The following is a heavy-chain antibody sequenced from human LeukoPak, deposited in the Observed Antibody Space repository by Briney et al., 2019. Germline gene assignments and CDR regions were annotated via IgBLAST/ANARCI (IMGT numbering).Heavy chain of an antibody. J-gene: IGHJ5*02. CDR2: IYYSGST. D-gene: IGHD3-10*01. CDR3: ARTDYYGSGKFDP. V-gene: IGHV4-59*01. Sequence: SETPSLTCTVSGGSISSYYWSWIRQPPGKGLEWIGYIYYSGSTNYNPSLKSRVTISVDTSKNQFSLKLSSVTAADTAVYYCARTDYYGSGKFDPWGQGTLVTVSS. CDR1: GGSISSYY.